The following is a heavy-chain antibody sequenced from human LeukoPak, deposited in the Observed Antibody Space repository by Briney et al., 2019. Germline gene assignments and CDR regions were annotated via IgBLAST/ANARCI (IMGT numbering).Heavy chain of an antibody. CDR2: IYYSGST. CDR1: GGSISSSSYY. J-gene: IGHJ4*02. D-gene: IGHD1-26*01. V-gene: IGHV4-39*01. CDR3: ARELIRNSGSYHCGS. Sequence: PSETLSLTCTVSGGSISSSSYYWGWIRQPPGKGLEWIGSIYYSGSTYYNPSLKTRLTMSVDMSKNQFSLTMTSVTATDTAVYYCARELIRNSGSYHCGSWGQGTLVTVS.